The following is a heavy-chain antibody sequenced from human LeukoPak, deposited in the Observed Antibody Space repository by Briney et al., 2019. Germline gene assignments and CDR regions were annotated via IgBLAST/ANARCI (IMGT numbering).Heavy chain of an antibody. CDR1: GGSISSGGYY. J-gene: IGHJ6*02. D-gene: IGHD6-13*01. V-gene: IGHV4-30-4*08. CDR3: ARGSGDSSSWYKMNYYYYGMDV. Sequence: PSETLSLTCTVSGGSISSGGYYWSWIRQHPGKGLEWIGYIYYSGSTYYNPSLKSRVTISVDTSKNQFSLKLSSVTAADTAVYYCARGSGDSSSWYKMNYYYYGMDVWGQGTTVTVSS. CDR2: IYYSGST.